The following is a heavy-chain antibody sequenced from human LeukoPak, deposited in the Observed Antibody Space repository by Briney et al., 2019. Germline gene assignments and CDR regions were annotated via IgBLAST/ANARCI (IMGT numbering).Heavy chain of an antibody. CDR3: ARENWNVAKYVLDI. CDR2: IRYDGTET. J-gene: IGHJ3*02. CDR1: GFTFSAYG. V-gene: IGHV3-33*01. D-gene: IGHD1-1*01. Sequence: PGGSLRLSCVASGFTFSAYGMHWVRQAPGGGLDWVTGIRYDGTETAYADSVKGHFTISRDNSRSTLYLQMNSLRVDDTAMYYCARENWNVAKYVLDIWGQGTLVSVAS.